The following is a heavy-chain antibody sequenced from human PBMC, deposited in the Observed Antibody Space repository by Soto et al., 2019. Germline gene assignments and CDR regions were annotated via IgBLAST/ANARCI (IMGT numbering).Heavy chain of an antibody. CDR1: GGSISSYY. CDR3: ARSSPYTAMVTVGWLDP. CDR2: IYYSGST. D-gene: IGHD5-18*01. V-gene: IGHV4-59*01. Sequence: SETLSLTCTVSGGSISSYYWSWIRQPPGKGLEWIGYIYYSGSTNYNPSLKSRVTISVDTSKNQFSLKLSSVTAADTAVYYCARSSPYTAMVTVGWLDPWCQGSLGTVSS. J-gene: IGHJ5*02.